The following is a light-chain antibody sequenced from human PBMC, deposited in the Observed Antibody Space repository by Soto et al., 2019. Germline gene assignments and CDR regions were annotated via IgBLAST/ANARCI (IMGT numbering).Light chain of an antibody. V-gene: IGLV2-8*01. CDR2: EVT. CDR1: SSDVGANNY. Sequence: QSVRTQPPSASGSPGQSVTISCTGTSSDVGANNYVSWYQQHPGKAPKLMIYEVTKRPSGVPDRFSGSKSGNTASLTVSGLQAEDEADYYCSSYAGTNRVFGTGTKLTVL. J-gene: IGLJ1*01. CDR3: SSYAGTNRV.